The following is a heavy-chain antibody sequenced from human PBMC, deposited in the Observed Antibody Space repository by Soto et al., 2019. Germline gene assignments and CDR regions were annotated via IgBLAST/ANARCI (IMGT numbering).Heavy chain of an antibody. CDR2: ISGSGGST. J-gene: IGHJ2*01. CDR1: GFTFSRYA. V-gene: IGHV3-23*01. D-gene: IGHD2-15*01. Sequence: GGSLRLSCAASGFTFSRYAMSWVRQAPGKGLEWVSAISGSGGSTYYADSVKGRFTISRDNSKNTLYLQMNSLRAEDTAVYYCAKEPLAATPFYWYFDLWGRGTLVTVSS. CDR3: AKEPLAATPFYWYFDL.